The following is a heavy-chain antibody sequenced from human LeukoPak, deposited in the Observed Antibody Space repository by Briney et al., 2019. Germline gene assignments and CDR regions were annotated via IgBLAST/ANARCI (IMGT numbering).Heavy chain of an antibody. Sequence: PSETLSLTCTVSGGSISSATYSWSWIRQPAGKGLEWIGHIYTSGSTNYNPSLKSRVTISADTSKNQFSLKLSSVTAADTALYYCARRGDILTDYAFDYWGQGTLVTVSS. V-gene: IGHV4-61*09. CDR3: ARRGDILTDYAFDY. D-gene: IGHD3-9*01. CDR2: IYTSGST. CDR1: GGSISSATYS. J-gene: IGHJ4*02.